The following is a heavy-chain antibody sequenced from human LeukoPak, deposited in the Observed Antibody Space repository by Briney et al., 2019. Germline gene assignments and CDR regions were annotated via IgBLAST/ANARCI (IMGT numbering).Heavy chain of an antibody. V-gene: IGHV3-7*01. CDR3: ARELNKGVFGNQNWFDP. Sequence: GGSLRLSCAASGFTFSSYWMSWVRQAPGKGLEWVASIKRDGSEKYYVDSVKGRFTISRDNAKNSVYLQMNSLRAEDTAVYYCARELNKGVFGNQNWFDPWGQGTLVTVSS. D-gene: IGHD3-3*01. CDR2: IKRDGSEK. CDR1: GFTFSSYW. J-gene: IGHJ5*02.